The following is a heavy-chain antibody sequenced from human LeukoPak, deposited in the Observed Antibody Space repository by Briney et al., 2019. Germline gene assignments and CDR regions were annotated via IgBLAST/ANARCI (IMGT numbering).Heavy chain of an antibody. V-gene: IGHV4-31*03. CDR2: ICYSGNT. J-gene: IGHJ4*02. Sequence: TQTLSLTCTVSGVSLSSGGYYWSWIRQHPGKGLEWIGYICYSGNTYYNPSLKSRVTISVDTSKNQFSLKLSSVTAADTAVYYCARDRGYSGYDLDYWGQGTLVTVSS. CDR3: ARDRGYSGYDLDY. D-gene: IGHD5-12*01. CDR1: GVSLSSGGYY.